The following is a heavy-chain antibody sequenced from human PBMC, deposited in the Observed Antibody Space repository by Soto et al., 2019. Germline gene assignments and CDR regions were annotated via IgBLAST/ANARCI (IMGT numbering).Heavy chain of an antibody. CDR2: IYYSGST. CDR1: GGSISSSSYY. D-gene: IGHD4-17*01. CDR3: ARYPLRFPTRFGY. Sequence: PSETLSLTCTVSGGSISSSSYYWGWIRQPPGKGLRWIGSIYYSGSTYYNPSLKSRVTISVDTSKNQFSLKLSSVTAADTAVYYCARYPLRFPTRFGYLGQGTLVTVSS. J-gene: IGHJ4*02. V-gene: IGHV4-39*01.